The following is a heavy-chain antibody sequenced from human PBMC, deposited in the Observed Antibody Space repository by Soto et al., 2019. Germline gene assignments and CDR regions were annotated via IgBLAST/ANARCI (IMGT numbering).Heavy chain of an antibody. J-gene: IGHJ1*01. D-gene: IGHD3-22*01. Sequence: QVQLQESGPGLVKPSETLSLTCTVSGGSVSSGSYYWSWIRQPPGKGLEWIGYIYYSGSTNYNPSLXGXVXIXXDTSKTQCPLKLSSVTAADTAVYYCAREDYYDSSDWGQGTLVTVSS. CDR1: GGSVSSGSYY. CDR2: IYYSGST. V-gene: IGHV4-61*01. CDR3: AREDYYDSSD.